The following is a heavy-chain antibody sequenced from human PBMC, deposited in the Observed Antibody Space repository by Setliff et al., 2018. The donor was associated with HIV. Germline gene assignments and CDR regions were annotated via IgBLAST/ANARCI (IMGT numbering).Heavy chain of an antibody. J-gene: IGHJ4*01. CDR3: ALASIVSTARWNH. CDR2: INPNSGAT. Sequence: ASVKVSCKASGYTFSGYYLHCVRRAPGQGLEWMGWINPNSGATNYAQSFQGRVTMTRDTSISTAYMDLSSLTSDDTAVYYCALASIVSTARWNHWGRVTMVTVSS. V-gene: IGHV1-2*02. CDR1: GYTFSGYY. D-gene: IGHD1-26*01.